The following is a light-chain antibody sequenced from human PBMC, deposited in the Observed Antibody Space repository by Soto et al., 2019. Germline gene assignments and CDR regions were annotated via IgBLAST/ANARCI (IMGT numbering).Light chain of an antibody. CDR1: QSVSSSS. J-gene: IGKJ1*01. V-gene: IGKV3-20*01. CDR2: GAS. Sequence: EILLTQSPGTLSLSTGERATLSCRASQSVSSSSLAWYQQKPGQAPRLLIYGASSRATGIPDRFSGSGSGTDFTLTISRLEPEDFAVYYCQLYGRSSWTVGPRTKV. CDR3: QLYGRSSWT.